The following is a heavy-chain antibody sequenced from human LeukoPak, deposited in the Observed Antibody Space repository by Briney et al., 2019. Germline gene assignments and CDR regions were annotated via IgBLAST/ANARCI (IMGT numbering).Heavy chain of an antibody. CDR2: IYYSGST. CDR1: GGSISSSSYY. CDR3: ARGRGVSVIDDAFDI. J-gene: IGHJ3*02. D-gene: IGHD3-10*01. V-gene: IGHV4-39*07. Sequence: PSETLSLTCTVSGGSISSSSYYWGWIRQPPGKGLEWIGSIYYSGSTYYNPSLKSRVTISVDTSKNQFSLKLSSVTAADTAVYYCARGRGVSVIDDAFDIWGQGTMVTVSS.